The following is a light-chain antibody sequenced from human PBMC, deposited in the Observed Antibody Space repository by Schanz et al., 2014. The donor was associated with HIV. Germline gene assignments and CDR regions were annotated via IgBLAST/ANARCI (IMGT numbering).Light chain of an antibody. CDR1: TSNIGSNI. CDR3: QSFDSSLNGVV. J-gene: IGLJ3*02. V-gene: IGLV1-44*01. Sequence: QSVLTQPPSASGTPGQRVTISCSGTTSNIGSNIVNWYQQLPGTAPKLLIYTNNQRPSGVPDRFSGSKSGSSASLAISGLQAEDEADYFCQSFDSSLNGVVFGGGTKLTVL. CDR2: TNN.